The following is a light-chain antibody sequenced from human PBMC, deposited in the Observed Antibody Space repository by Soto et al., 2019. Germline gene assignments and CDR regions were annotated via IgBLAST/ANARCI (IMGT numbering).Light chain of an antibody. CDR2: GAS. CDR3: QQLNSYPPVT. Sequence: EIVLTQSPGTLSLSPGERATLSCRASQSVSSSYLAWYQQKPGQAPRLLIYGASSRATGIADRFSGSGSGTDFTLTISRLEPEDFATYYCQQLNSYPPVTFGPGTKVDIK. J-gene: IGKJ3*01. V-gene: IGKV3-20*01. CDR1: QSVSSSY.